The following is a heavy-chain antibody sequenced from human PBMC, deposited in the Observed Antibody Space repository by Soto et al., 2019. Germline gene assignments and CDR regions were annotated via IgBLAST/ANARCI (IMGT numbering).Heavy chain of an antibody. CDR1: VGSISIGDYY. V-gene: IGHV4-30-4*08. J-gene: IGHJ4*02. CDR3: ARAGSYLGSY. CDR2: INYSGST. D-gene: IGHD1-26*01. Sequence: SETLSVTCTFSVGSISIGDYYWSWIRQPPGKGLELIGYINYSGSTYYNPSRKSRVTILVDTTKNQFSLKLSAVTAADSHVYYCARAGSYLGSYWGQGTMVTVSS.